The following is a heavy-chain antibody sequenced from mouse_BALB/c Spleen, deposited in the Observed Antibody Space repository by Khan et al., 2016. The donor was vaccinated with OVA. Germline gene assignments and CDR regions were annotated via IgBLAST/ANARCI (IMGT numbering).Heavy chain of an antibody. CDR2: MWGDGST. D-gene: IGHD6-1*01. Sequence: QIQLVQSGPGLVAPSQSLSITCTVSGFSLTNYGVSWVRQPPGKGLEWLGIMWGDGSTNYHSALRSRLSISKDNSKSQVFLKLNSLQTDDTATYYCAKPRQYWYFDVWGAGTTVTVSS. CDR1: GFSLTNYG. V-gene: IGHV2-3*01. J-gene: IGHJ1*01. CDR3: AKPRQYWYFDV.